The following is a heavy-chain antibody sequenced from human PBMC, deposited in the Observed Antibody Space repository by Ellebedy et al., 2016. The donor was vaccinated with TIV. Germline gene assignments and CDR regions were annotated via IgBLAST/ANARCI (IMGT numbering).Heavy chain of an antibody. CDR2: IYHSGST. J-gene: IGHJ6*02. V-gene: IGHV4-38-2*02. Sequence: SETLSLTCTVSGYSISSGYYWGWIRQPPGKGLEWIGNIYHSGSTFYNPSPKSRVTISVDTSKNQFSLKLSSVTAADTAVYYCARAGAGIAIFGVVRYGMDVWGQGTTVTVSS. D-gene: IGHD3-3*01. CDR1: GYSISSGYY. CDR3: ARAGAGIAIFGVVRYGMDV.